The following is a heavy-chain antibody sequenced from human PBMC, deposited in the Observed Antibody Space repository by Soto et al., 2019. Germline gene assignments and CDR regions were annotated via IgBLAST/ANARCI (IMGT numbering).Heavy chain of an antibody. J-gene: IGHJ1*01. CDR3: ARDPAAAPPVGYFQH. D-gene: IGHD6-13*01. CDR1: GFTLSSYV. Sequence: LSWAASGFTLSSYVMHWFRQAPGKGLDWVAVIWYDGSNKYYADSVKGRFTISRDNSKNTLYLQMNSLRAEDTAVYYCARDPAAAPPVGYFQHWGQGT. CDR2: IWYDGSNK. V-gene: IGHV3-33*01.